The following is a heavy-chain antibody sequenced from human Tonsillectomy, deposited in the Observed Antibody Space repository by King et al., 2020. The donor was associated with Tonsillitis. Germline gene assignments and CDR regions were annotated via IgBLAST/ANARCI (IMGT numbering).Heavy chain of an antibody. CDR3: AGNNVGWACAGTFDY. J-gene: IGHJ4*02. CDR2: IYYSGST. D-gene: IGHD6-13*01. Sequence: VQLQESGPGLVKPSQTLSLTCTVSGGSISSGGYYWRWIRQHPGKGLEWIGYIYYSGSTYYNPSLKSRVTISVDTSKNQFSLKLSSVTAADTAVYYCAGNNVGWACAGTFDYWGQGTLVTVSS. CDR1: GGSISSGGYY. V-gene: IGHV4-31*03.